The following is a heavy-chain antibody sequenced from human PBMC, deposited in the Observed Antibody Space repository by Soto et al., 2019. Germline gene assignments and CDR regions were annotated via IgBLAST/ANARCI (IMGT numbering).Heavy chain of an antibody. Sequence: QVQLQQWGAGLLKPSETLSLTCAVYGGSFSGYYWSWIRQPPGKGLEWIREINHSGSTNYNPSLKSRVTISVDTSKNQFSLKLSSVTAADTAVYYCAREPLWFGELGTYNWFDPWGQGTLVTVSS. CDR2: INHSGST. CDR3: AREPLWFGELGTYNWFDP. J-gene: IGHJ5*02. CDR1: GGSFSGYY. D-gene: IGHD3-10*01. V-gene: IGHV4-34*01.